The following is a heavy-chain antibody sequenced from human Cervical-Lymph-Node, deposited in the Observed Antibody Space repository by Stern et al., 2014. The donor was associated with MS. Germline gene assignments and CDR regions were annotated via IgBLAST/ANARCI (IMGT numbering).Heavy chain of an antibody. CDR3: ARQRYFDY. Sequence: VQLVQSGPEVKRPGESLKISCQASGYTFTSYWIGWVRQMPGKGLERMAIIFPGCSDIRYSPSFQGQVTISADKSSSTADLEWNKQKSSKTGIYYCARQRYFDYWGQGTLVTVSS. CDR2: IFPGCSDI. CDR1: GYTFTSYW. V-gene: IGHV5-51*01. J-gene: IGHJ4*02.